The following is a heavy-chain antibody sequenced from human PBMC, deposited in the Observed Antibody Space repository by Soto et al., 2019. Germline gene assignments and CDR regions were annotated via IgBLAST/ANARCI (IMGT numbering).Heavy chain of an antibody. D-gene: IGHD3-10*01. Sequence: SETLSLTCAVYGGSFSGYYWSWIRQPPGKGLEWIGEINHSGSTNYNPSLKSRVTISVDTSKNQFSLKLSSVTAADTAVYYCARANGWTIIKYYYYYMDVWGKGTTVTVSS. CDR3: ARANGWTIIKYYYYYMDV. V-gene: IGHV4-34*01. CDR1: GGSFSGYY. J-gene: IGHJ6*03. CDR2: INHSGST.